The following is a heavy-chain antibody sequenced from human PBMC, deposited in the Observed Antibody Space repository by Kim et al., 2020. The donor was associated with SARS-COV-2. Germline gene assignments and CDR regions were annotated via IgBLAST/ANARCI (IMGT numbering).Heavy chain of an antibody. CDR3: ARDQAGDLYYYYGMDV. J-gene: IGHJ6*02. CDR2: ISYDGSNK. D-gene: IGHD7-27*01. CDR1: GFTFSSYA. Sequence: GGSLRLSCAASGFTFSSYAMHWVRQAPGKGLEWVAVISYDGSNKYYADSVKGRFTISRDNSKNTLYLQMNSLRAEDTTVYYCARDQAGDLYYYYGMDVWGQGNTVTVSS. V-gene: IGHV3-30-3*01.